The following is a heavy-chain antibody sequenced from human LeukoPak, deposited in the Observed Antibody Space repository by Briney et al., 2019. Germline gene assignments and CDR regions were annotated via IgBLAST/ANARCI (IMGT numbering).Heavy chain of an antibody. Sequence: GGSLRLSCAASGFTFSSYSMNWVRQAPGKGLEWVSYIRSSSSTIYYADSVKGRFTISRDNAQNSLYLQMNSLRAEDTAVYYCARSSRLLDFDHWGQGTLVTVSS. J-gene: IGHJ4*02. V-gene: IGHV3-48*01. CDR1: GFTFSSYS. D-gene: IGHD2-8*02. CDR3: ARSSRLLDFDH. CDR2: IRSSSSTI.